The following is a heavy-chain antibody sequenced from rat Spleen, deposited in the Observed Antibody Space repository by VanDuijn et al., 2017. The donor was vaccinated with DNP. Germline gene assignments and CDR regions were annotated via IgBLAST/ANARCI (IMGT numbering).Heavy chain of an antibody. CDR1: GYSITSGYG. J-gene: IGHJ4*01. CDR3: ARSLSAWAMDA. Sequence: EVQLQESGPGLVKPSQSLSLTCSVTGYSITSGYGWNWIRKFPGNKLEWMGYINSAGSTNYNPPLKSQISITRDTSKNQIFLQLTSVTTEDTATYYCARSLSAWAMDAWGQGASVTVSS. V-gene: IGHV3-3*01. CDR2: INSAGST. D-gene: IGHD4-6*01.